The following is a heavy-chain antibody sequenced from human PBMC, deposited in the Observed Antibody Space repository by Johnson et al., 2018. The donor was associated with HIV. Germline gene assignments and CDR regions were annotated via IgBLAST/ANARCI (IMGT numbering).Heavy chain of an antibody. CDR3: ASWGVGSSWNHDAFDI. CDR1: GFTFSSYS. J-gene: IGHJ3*02. D-gene: IGHD6-13*01. V-gene: IGHV3-48*01. Sequence: VQLVESGGGVVQPGGSLRLSCAASGFTFSSYSMNWVRQAPGKGLEWVSYISSSGSTIYYADSVKGRFTISRDNSKNTLFLQMNSLRAEDTAVYYCASWGVGSSWNHDAFDIWGQGTMVTVSS. CDR2: ISSSGSTI.